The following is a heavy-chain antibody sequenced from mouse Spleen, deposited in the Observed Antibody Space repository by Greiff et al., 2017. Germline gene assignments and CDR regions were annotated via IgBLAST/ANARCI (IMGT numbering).Heavy chain of an antibody. J-gene: IGHJ4*01. D-gene: IGHD4-1*01. CDR1: GYSITSGYY. CDR2: ISYDGSN. V-gene: IGHV3-6*01. Sequence: EVQLQESGPGLVKPSQSLSLTCSVTGYSITSGYYWNWIRQFPGNKLEWMGYISYDGSNNYNPSLKNRISITRDTSKNQFFLKLNSVTTEDTATYYCARDIWDAYYAMDYWGQGTSVTVSS. CDR3: ARDIWDAYYAMDY.